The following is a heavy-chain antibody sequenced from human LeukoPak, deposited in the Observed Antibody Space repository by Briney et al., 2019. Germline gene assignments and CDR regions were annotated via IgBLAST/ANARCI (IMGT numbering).Heavy chain of an antibody. CDR1: GFTFGDYA. Sequence: GGSLRLSCTASGFTFGDYAMNWVRQAPGKGLEWVGFIRSKVYGGTTEYAASVKGRVTISRDNSKSIAYLQLNSLKTEDTGVYYCTRDSGSYYDLDYWGQGTLVTVSS. CDR3: TRDSGSYYDLDY. D-gene: IGHD1-26*01. V-gene: IGHV3-49*04. CDR2: IRSKVYGGTT. J-gene: IGHJ4*02.